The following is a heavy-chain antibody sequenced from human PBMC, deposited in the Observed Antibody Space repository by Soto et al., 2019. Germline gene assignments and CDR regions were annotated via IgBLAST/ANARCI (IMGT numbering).Heavy chain of an antibody. Sequence: EVQVVESGGGLVQPGGSLRLSCAASGFTISDHFIDWVRQAPGKGLEWVGRTKNIGNNYATEYAASVKGRFTISRDDSRNSLYLYTNRLKSEDTAGYFCARGGNEYRCWGQGTLVTVSS. V-gene: IGHV3-72*01. CDR1: GFTISDHF. J-gene: IGHJ4*02. D-gene: IGHD5-12*01. CDR2: TKNIGNNYAT. CDR3: ARGGNEYRC.